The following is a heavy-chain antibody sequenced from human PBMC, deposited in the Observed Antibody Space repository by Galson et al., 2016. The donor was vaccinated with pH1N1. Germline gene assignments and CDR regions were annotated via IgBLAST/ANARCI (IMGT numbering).Heavy chain of an antibody. CDR3: VTDSGDGDRNLVPHDAFDI. Sequence: SLRLSCAAAGFTLGYHGMHWVRQVPGKGLEWVSGINWSSGSIAYADSVRGRSTISRDNAKNSLYLQMNSLRPEDTALYYCVTDSGDGDRNLVPHDAFDIWGQGTMVTVPS. J-gene: IGHJ3*02. CDR2: INWSSGSI. V-gene: IGHV3-9*01. D-gene: IGHD4-17*01. CDR1: GFTLGYHG.